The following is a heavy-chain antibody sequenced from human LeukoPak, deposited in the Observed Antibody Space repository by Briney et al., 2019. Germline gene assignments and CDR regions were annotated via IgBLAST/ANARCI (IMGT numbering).Heavy chain of an antibody. CDR2: IKPSGGST. Sequence: GASVTVSCKASGYTFTSYYIHWVRQAPGQGLEWMGIIKPSGGSTSYAQKFQGRITMTRDTSTSTVYMELSSLRSEDTAVYYCARDYIGSNALDSWGQGTLVTVSS. CDR1: GYTFTSYY. V-gene: IGHV1-46*01. J-gene: IGHJ4*02. D-gene: IGHD1-1*01. CDR3: ARDYIGSNALDS.